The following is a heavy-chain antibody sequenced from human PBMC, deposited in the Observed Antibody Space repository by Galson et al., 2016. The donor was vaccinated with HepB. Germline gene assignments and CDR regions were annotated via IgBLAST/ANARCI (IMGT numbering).Heavy chain of an antibody. CDR3: AKVAGGRIPAAGVDYYYYYALDV. J-gene: IGHJ6*02. V-gene: IGHV3-43*02. Sequence: SLRLSCAASGFSFDDYAMHWVRQVPGKGLEWVSLIAGAGASTYYADSVKGRFTISKDNSKNSLYLQMNSLRTEDSALNYCAKVAGGRIPAAGVDYYYYYALDVWGQGTTVIVSS. D-gene: IGHD6-13*01. CDR2: IAGAGAST. CDR1: GFSFDDYA.